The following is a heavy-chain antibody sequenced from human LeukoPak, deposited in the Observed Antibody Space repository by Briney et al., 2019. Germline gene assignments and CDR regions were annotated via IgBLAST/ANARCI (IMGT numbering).Heavy chain of an antibody. CDR1: GFTFSSYS. CDR2: ISSSSSYI. V-gene: IGHV3-21*01. CDR3: ARDALRYCSGGSCYSGNGNGMDV. D-gene: IGHD2-15*01. Sequence: GGSLRLSCAASGFTFSSYSMNWVRQAPGKGLEWVSSISSSSSYIYYADSVKGRFTISRDNAKNSLYLQMNSLRAEDTAVYYCARDALRYCSGGSCYSGNGNGMDVWGQGTTVTVSS. J-gene: IGHJ6*02.